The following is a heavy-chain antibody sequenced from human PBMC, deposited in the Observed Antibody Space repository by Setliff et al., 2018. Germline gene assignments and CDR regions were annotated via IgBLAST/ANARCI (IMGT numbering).Heavy chain of an antibody. CDR3: TREHTPWVGASHHDC. Sequence: GESLSLSCAASGFRISFREYWMFWVRQAPGKGLEWVARIDKDGSSTVYADSVKGRFTISRDNVKKMLYLQMDSLRTEDTAVYYCTREHTPWVGASHHDCWGQGTQVTVSS. CDR1: GFRISFREYW. J-gene: IGHJ4*02. V-gene: IGHV3-74*01. CDR2: IDKDGSST. D-gene: IGHD1-26*01.